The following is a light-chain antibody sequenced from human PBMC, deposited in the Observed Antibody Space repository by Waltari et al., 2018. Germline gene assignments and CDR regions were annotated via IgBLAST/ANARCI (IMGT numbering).Light chain of an antibody. CDR1: QGVSNY. Sequence: EIVLTQSPATLSLSPAEGATLSCRASQGVSNYLAWYQQKPGQAPRLLIYDASNRATGIPARFSGSGSGTDFTLTISSLEPEDFAVYYCQQRSNWLFGQGTRLEIK. CDR3: QQRSNWL. J-gene: IGKJ5*01. V-gene: IGKV3-11*01. CDR2: DAS.